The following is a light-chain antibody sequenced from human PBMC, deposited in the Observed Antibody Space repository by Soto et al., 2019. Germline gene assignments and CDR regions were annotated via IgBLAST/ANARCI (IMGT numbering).Light chain of an antibody. CDR1: QSVSSSY. Sequence: EIVLMQSPGTLSLSPGERATLSCRASQSVSSSYLAWYQQKPGQAPRLLIYGASSRATGIPDRFSGSGSGTDFTLTISRLEPEDLAVYYCQQYCSSPQTFGQGTKVEIK. CDR2: GAS. CDR3: QQYCSSPQT. V-gene: IGKV3-20*01. J-gene: IGKJ1*01.